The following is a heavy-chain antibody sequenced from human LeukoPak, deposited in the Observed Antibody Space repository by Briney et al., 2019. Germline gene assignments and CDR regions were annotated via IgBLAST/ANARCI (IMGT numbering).Heavy chain of an antibody. CDR1: GFTFSSYA. D-gene: IGHD6-6*01. CDR3: ARGRGIAARPAFDY. J-gene: IGHJ4*02. Sequence: GRPLRLSCAASGFTFSSYAMHWVRQAPGKGLEWVAVISYDGSNKYYADSVKGRFTISRDNSKNTLYLQMNSLRAEDTAVYYCARGRGIAARPAFDYWGQGTLVTVSS. CDR2: ISYDGSNK. V-gene: IGHV3-30-3*01.